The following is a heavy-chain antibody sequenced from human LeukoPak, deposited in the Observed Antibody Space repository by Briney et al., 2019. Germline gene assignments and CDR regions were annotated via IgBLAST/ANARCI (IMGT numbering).Heavy chain of an antibody. V-gene: IGHV5-10-1*01. J-gene: IGHJ5*02. CDR1: GYSFTSYW. D-gene: IGHD3-10*01. CDR3: ARHVNWRSGQSWFDP. CDR2: IDPSDSDT. Sequence: GESLRISCKASGYSFTSYWISWVRQMPGARLEWMGRIDPSDSDTNYSPSFQGHVTMSADKSISTAYLQWSSLKASGTAIYFCARHVNWRSGQSWFDPWGQGTLVTVSS.